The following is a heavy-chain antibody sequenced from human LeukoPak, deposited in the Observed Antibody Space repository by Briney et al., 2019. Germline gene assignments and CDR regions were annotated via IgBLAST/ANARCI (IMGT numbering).Heavy chain of an antibody. CDR2: ISGSGGST. CDR3: AKSGPIRYSSSSDHYFDY. Sequence: GGSLRLSCAASGFTFSSYAMSWVRQAPGRGLEWVSAISGSGGSTYYADSVKGRFTISRDNSKNTLYLQMNSLRAEDTAVYYCAKSGPIRYSSSSDHYFDYWSQGTLVTVSS. CDR1: GFTFSSYA. J-gene: IGHJ4*02. D-gene: IGHD6-6*01. V-gene: IGHV3-23*01.